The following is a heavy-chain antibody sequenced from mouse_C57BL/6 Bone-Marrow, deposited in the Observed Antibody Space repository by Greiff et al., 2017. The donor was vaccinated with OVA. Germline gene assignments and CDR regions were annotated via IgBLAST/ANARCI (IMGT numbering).Heavy chain of an antibody. CDR2: INSDGGST. CDR1: EYEFPSHD. J-gene: IGHJ1*03. V-gene: IGHV5-2*03. CDR3: ARPVLLRYPHWYFDV. D-gene: IGHD1-1*01. Sequence: EVMLVESGGGLVQPGESLKLSCESNEYEFPSHDMSWVRKTPEKRLELVAAINSDGGSTYYPDTMERRFIISRDNTKNTQYLQMSSLRSEDTALYYCARPVLLRYPHWYFDVWGTGTTVTVSS.